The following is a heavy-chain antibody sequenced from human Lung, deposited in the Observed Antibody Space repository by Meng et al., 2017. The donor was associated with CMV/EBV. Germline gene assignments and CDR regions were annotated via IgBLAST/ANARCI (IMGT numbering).Heavy chain of an antibody. Sequence: SXXVSXKASGYTFTNYYIHWVRQAPGQGLEWMGWIKPNSGATNYVQKFQGRLTVTRDTSITTAYMELTRLRSDDTAVYYCARAPGLSLAAAASDAYFDKWGQGTXVTCAS. CDR1: GYTFTNYY. D-gene: IGHD6-13*01. V-gene: IGHV1-2*02. J-gene: IGHJ4*02. CDR2: IKPNSGAT. CDR3: ARAPGLSLAAAASDAYFDK.